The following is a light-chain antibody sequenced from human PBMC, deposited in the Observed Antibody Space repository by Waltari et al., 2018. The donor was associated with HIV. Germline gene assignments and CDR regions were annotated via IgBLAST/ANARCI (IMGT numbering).Light chain of an antibody. CDR2: EVT. Sequence: QSALTQPASVSGSPGQSITISCPGTRRDVGGYNYVPWYQQHPGKAPHLRIYEVTNRPSGVSNRFSGSKSGNTAALTIAGLQAEDEADYDSSSYTSSSTRYVFGTATKVTVL. J-gene: IGLJ1*01. V-gene: IGLV2-14*01. CDR3: SSYTSSSTRYV. CDR1: RRDVGGYNY.